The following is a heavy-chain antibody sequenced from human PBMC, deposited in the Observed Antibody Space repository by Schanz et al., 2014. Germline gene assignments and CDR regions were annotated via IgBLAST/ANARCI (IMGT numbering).Heavy chain of an antibody. CDR3: ARHGRGGTHSEAGDWYFDL. CDR2: IYPGDSDT. CDR1: GSNFTNYW. D-gene: IGHD1-26*01. Sequence: EVQLVQSGAEVKKPGESLKISCKGSGSNFTNYWIAWVRQMPGKGLEWMGIIYPGDSDTRYSPSFQGQVTISADKSIYTAYLQWSSLKASDTAMYYCARHGRGGTHSEAGDWYFDLWGRGTLVTVSS. J-gene: IGHJ2*01. V-gene: IGHV5-51*01.